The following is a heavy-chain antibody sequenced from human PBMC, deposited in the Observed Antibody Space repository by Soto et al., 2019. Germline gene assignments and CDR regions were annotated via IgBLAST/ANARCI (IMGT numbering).Heavy chain of an antibody. V-gene: IGHV1-69*13. D-gene: IGHD2-2*02. CDR3: ERRGSLLSSSSWYTPFDY. Sequence: SVKVSCKASGGTFSSYGLSWVRQAPGQGLEWIGGIIPIFGTANYAQNFPGRVTITADESTNTAFMEMSSLSSEDTAVYYAERRGSLLSSSSWYTPFDYGSQGTLVTVSS. J-gene: IGHJ4*02. CDR1: GGTFSSYG. CDR2: IIPIFGTA.